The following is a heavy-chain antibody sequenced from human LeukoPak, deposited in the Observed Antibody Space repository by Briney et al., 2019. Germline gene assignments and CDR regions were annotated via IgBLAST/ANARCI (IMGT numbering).Heavy chain of an antibody. J-gene: IGHJ4*02. CDR3: ARFSPDENHGDYAFDY. CDR2: MNPNSGDS. Sequence: ASVKVSCKASGYTFTNYDINRVRQTTGQGLQWIGWMNPNSGDSGYAQELQGRVTMTRDTSISTAYMELSSLTSEDTALYFCARFSPDENHGDYAFDYWGQGTPVTVSS. D-gene: IGHD4-17*01. CDR1: GYTFTNYD. V-gene: IGHV1-8*01.